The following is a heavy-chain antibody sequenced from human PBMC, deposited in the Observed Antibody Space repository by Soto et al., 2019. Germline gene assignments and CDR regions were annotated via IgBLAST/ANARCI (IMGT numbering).Heavy chain of an antibody. CDR2: VNDSGST. Sequence: PSETLSLTCTVSGGSISSSSCYWGWIRQPPGKGLQWIARVNDSGSTYYSPSLKSRVTISVDTSKSQFSLKLNSVPAADTAVYYCARLMSARKDYGMDVWGQGATVTVSS. J-gene: IGHJ6*02. CDR3: ARLMSARKDYGMDV. D-gene: IGHD3-10*02. CDR1: GGSISSSSCY. V-gene: IGHV4-39*01.